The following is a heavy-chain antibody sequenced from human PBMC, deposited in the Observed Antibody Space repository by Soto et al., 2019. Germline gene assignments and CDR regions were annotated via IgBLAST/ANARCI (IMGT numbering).Heavy chain of an antibody. J-gene: IGHJ6*02. CDR3: ASGGYWVYYGMDV. Sequence: GGSLRLSCAASGFTFSTYVMSWVRQAPGKGLEWVSAISGSGGRTYYADSVRGRFTISRDNSEDTLYLQMDSLRAEDTAVYYCASGGYWVYYGMDVWGQGTTVTVSS. V-gene: IGHV3-23*01. CDR1: GFTFSTYV. CDR2: ISGSGGRT. D-gene: IGHD2-21*02.